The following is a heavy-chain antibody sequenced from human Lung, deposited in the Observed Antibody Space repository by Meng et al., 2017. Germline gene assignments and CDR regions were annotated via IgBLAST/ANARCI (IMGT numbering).Heavy chain of an antibody. J-gene: IGHJ4*02. D-gene: IGHD6-13*01. CDR3: ARDENISAAGKLFGDY. Sequence: QGQLGQSGAEVKKPGASVKVSCKPSGYSFTAYYIHWVRQAPGQGLEWMGRIDPNSGVTEYAHKFHGRVTMTGDTSISTAYMELRRLTSDDTAVYYCARDENISAAGKLFGDYWGQGTLVTVSS. CDR1: GYSFTAYY. V-gene: IGHV1-2*06. CDR2: IDPNSGVT.